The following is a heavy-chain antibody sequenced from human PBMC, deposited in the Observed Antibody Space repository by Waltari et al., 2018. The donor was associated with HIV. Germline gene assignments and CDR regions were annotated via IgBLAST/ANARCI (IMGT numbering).Heavy chain of an antibody. J-gene: IGHJ4*02. D-gene: IGHD3-22*01. CDR2: IESETDGGTK. V-gene: IGHV3-15*04. CDR1: GYTFANAW. Sequence: EVQLVESGGGLVTPGGSLRLSCAASGYTFANAWMTWVSQAAGNGLEWGGRIESETDGGTKDYAAPVKGRFTISRDDSKNTLYLQMNSLKHEDTAVYYCTTDPPPYYYDTSGEGYWGQGTLVTVSS. CDR3: TTDPPPYYYDTSGEGY.